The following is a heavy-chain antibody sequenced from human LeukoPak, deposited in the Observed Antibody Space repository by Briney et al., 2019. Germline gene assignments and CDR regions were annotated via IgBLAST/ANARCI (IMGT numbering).Heavy chain of an antibody. J-gene: IGHJ3*02. CDR3: ARVNDQDAFDI. CDR2: ISGSSNYI. D-gene: IGHD2-2*01. Sequence: GGSLRLSCAASGFTFRNYSLIWVRQAPGKGLEWVSSISGSSNYIYYADSVKGRFTISRDNAKNSLYLQMNSLRVEDTAMYYCARVNDQDAFDIWGQGTMVTVS. V-gene: IGHV3-21*01. CDR1: GFTFRNYS.